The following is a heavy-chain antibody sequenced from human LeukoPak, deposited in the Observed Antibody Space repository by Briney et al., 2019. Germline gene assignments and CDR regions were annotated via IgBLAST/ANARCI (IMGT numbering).Heavy chain of an antibody. V-gene: IGHV3-23*01. CDR2: ISGSGGRT. Sequence: GGSLRLSCAASGFTFSNYAMSWVRQAPGKGLEWVSAISGSGGRTYYADSVKGRFTISRDTSKNTLYLQMNSLRAEDTAVYYCAKDRGYSNYGMDVWGQGTTVTVSS. D-gene: IGHD3-22*01. CDR1: GFTFSNYA. CDR3: AKDRGYSNYGMDV. J-gene: IGHJ6*02.